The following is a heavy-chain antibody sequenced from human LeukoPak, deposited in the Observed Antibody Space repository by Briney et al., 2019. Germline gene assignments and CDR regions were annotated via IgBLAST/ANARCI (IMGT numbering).Heavy chain of an antibody. D-gene: IGHD6-13*01. Sequence: PGGSLRLSCAASGFTFDDYTMHWVRQAPGKGLEWVSLISWDGGSTYYADSVKGRFTISRDNSKNSLYLQMNSLRTEDTALYYCAKDISRIAAAVNYLDYWGQGTLVTVSS. CDR3: AKDISRIAAAVNYLDY. J-gene: IGHJ4*02. CDR2: ISWDGGST. V-gene: IGHV3-43*01. CDR1: GFTFDDYT.